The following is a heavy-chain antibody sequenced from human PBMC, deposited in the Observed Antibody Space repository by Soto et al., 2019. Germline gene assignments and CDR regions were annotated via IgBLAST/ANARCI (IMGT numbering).Heavy chain of an antibody. Sequence: PGGSLRLSCAASGFTFSDYYMSWIRKDTGKGLEWVSYISSSGSTIYYADSVKGRFTISRDNAKNSLYLQMNSLRAEDTAVYYCARDHGDYRKYYYYYYMDVWGKGTTVTVSS. V-gene: IGHV3-11*01. CDR2: ISSSGSTI. CDR3: ARDHGDYRKYYYYYYMDV. D-gene: IGHD4-17*01. CDR1: GFTFSDYY. J-gene: IGHJ6*03.